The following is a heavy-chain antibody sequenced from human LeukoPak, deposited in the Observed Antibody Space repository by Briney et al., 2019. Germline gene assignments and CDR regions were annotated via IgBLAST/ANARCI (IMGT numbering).Heavy chain of an antibody. V-gene: IGHV3-7*01. J-gene: IGHJ6*04. Sequence: PGGSLRLSCAVSGFTFSDYWMTWVHQAPGRGLEWVANIKEDGSDKQYVDPVQGRFTISRDNAENSLYLQMNSLRAEDTAVYYCVRESGVWVGPGIGRPLDVWGKGTAVTVSS. D-gene: IGHD3-16*01. CDR2: IKEDGSDK. CDR3: VRESGVWVGPGIGRPLDV. CDR1: GFTFSDYW.